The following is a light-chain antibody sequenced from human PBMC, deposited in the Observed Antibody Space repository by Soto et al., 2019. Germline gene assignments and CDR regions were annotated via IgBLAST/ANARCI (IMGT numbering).Light chain of an antibody. V-gene: IGKV3-15*01. Sequence: EIVMTQSPATLSLSPGESATLSCRASQSVNSNLAWYQHIPGQAPRLLIYGASTRATGIPARFSGSGSGTDFTLTISSLQSDDVAVYYCKQYNSLSLITFGQGPRLEIK. CDR1: QSVNSN. J-gene: IGKJ5*01. CDR2: GAS. CDR3: KQYNSLSLIT.